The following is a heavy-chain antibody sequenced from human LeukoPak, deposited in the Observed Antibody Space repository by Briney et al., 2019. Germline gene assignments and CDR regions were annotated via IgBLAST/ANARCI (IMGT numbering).Heavy chain of an antibody. Sequence: GGSLRLSCTASGFTFGDYLMSWFRQAPGKGLEWIGFISGGTTEYAAPVKGRFTISRDDSTSIAYLQKNSLTTEDTAVYYCSRGSGWLSVYWGQGTLVTVSS. CDR3: SRGSGWLSVY. CDR1: GFTFGDYL. D-gene: IGHD6-19*01. CDR2: ISGGTT. V-gene: IGHV3-49*03. J-gene: IGHJ4*02.